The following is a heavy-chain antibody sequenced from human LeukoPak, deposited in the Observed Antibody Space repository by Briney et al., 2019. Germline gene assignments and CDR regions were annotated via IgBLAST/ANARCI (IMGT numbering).Heavy chain of an antibody. D-gene: IGHD4-23*01. CDR1: GGSITSNHYY. CDR3: ATSPGADYGGDHWFDP. CDR2: ISYGGST. V-gene: IGHV4-39*01. J-gene: IGHJ5*02. Sequence: PSETLSLTRTVSGGSITSNHYYWGWIRQPPGKGLEWIGSISYGGSTHYNPSLKSRVTMSVDTSKNQFSLKLRSVTATDTAVYHCATSPGADYGGDHWFDPWGQGTLVTVSS.